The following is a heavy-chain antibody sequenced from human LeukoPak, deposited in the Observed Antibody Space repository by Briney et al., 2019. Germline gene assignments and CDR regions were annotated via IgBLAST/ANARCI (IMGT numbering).Heavy chain of an antibody. V-gene: IGHV3-9*01. CDR3: AKDIRWNSWNLAGGLDY. CDR1: GFTFDDYA. D-gene: IGHD1-1*01. Sequence: GGSLRLSCAASGFTFDDYAMHWVRQAPGKGLEWVSGISWNSGSIGYADSVKGRFTISRDNAKNSLYLQMNSLRAEDTALYYCAKDIRWNSWNLAGGLDYWGQGTLVTVSS. CDR2: ISWNSGSI. J-gene: IGHJ4*02.